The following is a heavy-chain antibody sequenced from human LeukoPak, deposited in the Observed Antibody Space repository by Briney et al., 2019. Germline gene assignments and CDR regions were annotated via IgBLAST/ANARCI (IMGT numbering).Heavy chain of an antibody. D-gene: IGHD3-22*01. CDR3: ARVFGEGDSSGYLFYY. Sequence: QPGGSLRLSCAASGFIFTNYFMSWVRQAPGKGLEWVASIKHDGSEKYYVDSVKGRFTISRDNAKNSLYLQMNSLRAEDTAVYYCARVFGEGDSSGYLFYYWGQGTLVTVSS. CDR1: GFIFTNYF. CDR2: IKHDGSEK. J-gene: IGHJ4*02. V-gene: IGHV3-7*03.